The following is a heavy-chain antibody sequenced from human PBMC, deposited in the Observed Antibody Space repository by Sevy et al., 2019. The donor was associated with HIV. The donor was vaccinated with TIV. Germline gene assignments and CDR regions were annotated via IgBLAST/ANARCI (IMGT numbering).Heavy chain of an antibody. Sequence: ASVKVSCKVSGYTLSQLSMHWVRQAPGKGLEWMGSFDPEDGKIFYAQTFQGRVTMTEDTSTDTAYMDLRSLRSEDTAVYYCATTKDYYDSSGSPFDYWGPGTLVTVSS. V-gene: IGHV1-24*01. CDR3: ATTKDYYDSSGSPFDY. CDR2: FDPEDGKI. J-gene: IGHJ4*02. D-gene: IGHD3-22*01. CDR1: GYTLSQLS.